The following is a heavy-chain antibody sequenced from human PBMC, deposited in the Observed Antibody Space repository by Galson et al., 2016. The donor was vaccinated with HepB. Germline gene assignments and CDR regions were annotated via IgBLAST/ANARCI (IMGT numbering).Heavy chain of an antibody. V-gene: IGHV3-15*05. CDR1: CFIFSNAW. CDR3: TTRNPPYGDYCLYH. CDR2: IKSKSDGEAT. Sequence: SLLLSCSFLCFIFSNAWMTWVRQAPGKGLEWVGRIKSKSDGEATDYAAPVKGRFSISRDDSKDTLYLQMSSLNTEDTAVYFCTTRNPPYGDYCLYHWGQGTQVTVSS. D-gene: IGHD4-17*01. J-gene: IGHJ5*02.